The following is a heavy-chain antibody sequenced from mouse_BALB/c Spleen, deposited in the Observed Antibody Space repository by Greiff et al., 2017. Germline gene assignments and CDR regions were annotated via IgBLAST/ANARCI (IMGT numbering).Heavy chain of an antibody. CDR3: ASQLDD. CDR1: GYTFTSYW. D-gene: IGHD2-12*01. V-gene: IGHV1-7*01. J-gene: IGHJ2*01. CDR2: INPSTGYT. Sequence: VKLMESGAELAKPGASVKMSCKASGYTFTSYWMHWVKQRPGQGLEWIGYINPSTGYTEYNQKFKDKATLTADKSSSTAYMQLSSLTSEDSAVYYCASQLDDWGQGTTLTVSS.